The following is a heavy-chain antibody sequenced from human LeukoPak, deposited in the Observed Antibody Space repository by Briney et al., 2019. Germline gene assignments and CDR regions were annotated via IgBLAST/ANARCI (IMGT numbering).Heavy chain of an antibody. CDR1: GDTFSNYA. V-gene: IGHV1-69*06. J-gene: IGHJ6*04. CDR3: AKQFLVPTAFFYAFNV. D-gene: IGHD3-3*01. Sequence: SVKVSCKASGDTFSNYAISWVRQAPGQGLEWMGAIIPVFGTTNYAQKFQGRVTITADTYSTTSYMELNSLTSEDTAIYYCAKQFLVPTAFFYAFNVWGKGTTVSVSS. CDR2: IIPVFGTT.